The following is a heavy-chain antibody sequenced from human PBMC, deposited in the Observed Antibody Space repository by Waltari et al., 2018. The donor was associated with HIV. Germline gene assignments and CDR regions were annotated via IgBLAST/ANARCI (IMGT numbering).Heavy chain of an antibody. J-gene: IGHJ5*02. D-gene: IGHD6-19*01. CDR2: MSGRGGIT. Sequence: EVQLLESGGGLVQPGGSLRLSCAASGFTFSNYAINWVRQAPGKGLEWVSAMSGRGGITHYADSVKGRFSISRDNSKNTLYLQMNSLRPEVTAIYYCAKGGRAVAGNWFDPWGQGTLVTVSS. CDR1: GFTFSNYA. V-gene: IGHV3-23*01. CDR3: AKGGRAVAGNWFDP.